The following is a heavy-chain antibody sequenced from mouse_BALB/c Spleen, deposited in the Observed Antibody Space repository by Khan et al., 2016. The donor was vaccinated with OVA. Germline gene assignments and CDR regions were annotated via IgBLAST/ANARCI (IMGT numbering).Heavy chain of an antibody. CDR2: INPSSFYT. D-gene: IGHD2-4*01. V-gene: IGHV1-4*01. CDR1: GYTFTSYT. Sequence: VQLQQSGAELARPGASVKMSCKASGYTFTSYTLQWVKQRPGQGLEWIGYINPSSFYTTYNQKYEDRATLTADKSSSTAYMQLSSLTSEDSAVYYCARSPMITTGYFDVWGAGTMVTVSS. CDR3: ARSPMITTGYFDV. J-gene: IGHJ1*01.